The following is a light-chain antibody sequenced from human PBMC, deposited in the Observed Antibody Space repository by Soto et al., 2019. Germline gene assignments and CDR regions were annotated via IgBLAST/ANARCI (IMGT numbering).Light chain of an antibody. CDR1: QSVSSN. J-gene: IGKJ1*01. CDR2: GAS. V-gene: IGKV3-15*01. Sequence: EIVMAQSPSTLPGAGRERGSLSCTSSQSVSSNLAWYQQKPGQAPRLLIYGASTRATGIPARFSGSGSGTEFTLTISSLQSEAFAVYYGQKYNNWPPWEIGQGTQVDI. CDR3: QKYNNWPPWE.